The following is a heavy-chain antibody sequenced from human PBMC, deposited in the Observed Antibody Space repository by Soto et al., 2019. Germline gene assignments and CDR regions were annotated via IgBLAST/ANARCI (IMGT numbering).Heavy chain of an antibody. V-gene: IGHV4-30-2*01. J-gene: IGHJ4*02. Sequence: QLQLQESGSGLVKPSQTLSLTCAVSGGSISSGGYSWSWIRQPPGKGLEWIGYIYHSGSTYYNPSLKXRXTXSXNRSKHQFSLRLSSVTAADPAVYYCAGGIAARPLGYWGQGTLVTVSS. D-gene: IGHD2-15*01. CDR1: GGSISSGGYS. CDR2: IYHSGST. CDR3: AGGIAARPLGY.